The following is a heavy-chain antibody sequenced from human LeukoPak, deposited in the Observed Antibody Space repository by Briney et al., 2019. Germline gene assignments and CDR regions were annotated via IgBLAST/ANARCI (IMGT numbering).Heavy chain of an antibody. J-gene: IGHJ4*02. CDR2: IYYSGST. Sequence: PSETLSLTCTVSGGSISSYYWSWIRQPPGKGLEWIGCIYYSGSTYYNPSLKSRVTISVDTSKNQFSLKLSFVTAADTAVYYCARDRYGQRIFDYWGQGTLVTVSS. CDR3: ARDRYGQRIFDY. CDR1: GGSISSYY. V-gene: IGHV4-30-4*08. D-gene: IGHD3-16*02.